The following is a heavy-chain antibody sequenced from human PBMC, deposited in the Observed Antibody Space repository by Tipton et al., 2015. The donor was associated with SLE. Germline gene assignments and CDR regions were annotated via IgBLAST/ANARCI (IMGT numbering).Heavy chain of an antibody. V-gene: IGHV4-31*03. CDR3: ARVPGERTVDI. CDR1: GGSLNSAGYF. CDR2: ISYNGDA. D-gene: IGHD3-16*01. Sequence: TLSLTCTVSGGSLNSAGYFWNWIRQSPGTGLEWIGSISYNGDANHNPSLRRRLTLSIDTSENHFSLRLNSLTAADTALYFCARVPGERTVDIWGQGTMVTVSS. J-gene: IGHJ3*02.